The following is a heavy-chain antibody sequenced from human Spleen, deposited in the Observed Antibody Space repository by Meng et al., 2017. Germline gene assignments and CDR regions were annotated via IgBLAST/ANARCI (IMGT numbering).Heavy chain of an antibody. CDR3: ARDFGYSYGYFSMDYYYYYGMDV. CDR2: IKQDEGEK. CDR1: GFTFNNYW. J-gene: IGHJ6*02. Sequence: GGSLRLSCIASGFTFNNYWMSWVRQAPGKGLEWVANIKQDEGEKYYVDSVKGRFTISRDNSKNTLYLQMNSLRAEDTAVYYCARDFGYSYGYFSMDYYYYYGMDVWGQGTTVTVSS. D-gene: IGHD5-18*01. V-gene: IGHV3-7*01.